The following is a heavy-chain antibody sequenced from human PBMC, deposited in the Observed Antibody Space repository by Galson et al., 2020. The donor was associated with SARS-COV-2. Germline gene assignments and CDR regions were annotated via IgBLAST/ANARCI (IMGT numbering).Heavy chain of an antibody. D-gene: IGHD4-17*01. CDR2: ISWDGGST. J-gene: IGHJ3*02. Sequence: GESLKISCAASGFTFDDYAMHWVRQAPGKGLEWVSLISWDGGSTYYADSVKGRFTISRDNSKNSLYLQMNSLRAEDTALYYCAKDMFRSYGDYVSQDAFDIWGQGTMVTVSS. V-gene: IGHV3-43D*03. CDR1: GFTFDDYA. CDR3: AKDMFRSYGDYVSQDAFDI.